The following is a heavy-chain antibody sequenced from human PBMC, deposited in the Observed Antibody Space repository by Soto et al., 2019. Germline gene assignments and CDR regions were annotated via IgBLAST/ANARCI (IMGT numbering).Heavy chain of an antibody. CDR2: INSDGSHT. V-gene: IGHV3-74*01. CDR3: AGGMAGLDV. J-gene: IGHJ6*02. Sequence: DVQLVESGGGVAQPGGSLRLSCAASGLSFNIYWMHWVRQVPGKGLVWLARINSDGSHTIYVDSVKGRFTISRDNAKNTVFLQMDSLRDEDTGVYYCAGGMAGLDVWGQGTTVTVSS. CDR1: GLSFNIYW.